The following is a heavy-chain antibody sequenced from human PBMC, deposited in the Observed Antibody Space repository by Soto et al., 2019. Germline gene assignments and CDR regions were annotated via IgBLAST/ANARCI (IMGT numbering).Heavy chain of an antibody. Sequence: ASVKVSCKASGYTFTSYGISWVRQAPGQGLEWMGWISAYNGNTNYAQKLQGRVTMTTDTSTSTAYMELRSLRSDDTAVYYCARNYDILTGYYNESSWFDPWGQGTLVTVSS. CDR3: ARNYDILTGYYNESSWFDP. CDR1: GYTFTSYG. V-gene: IGHV1-18*01. J-gene: IGHJ5*02. CDR2: ISAYNGNT. D-gene: IGHD3-9*01.